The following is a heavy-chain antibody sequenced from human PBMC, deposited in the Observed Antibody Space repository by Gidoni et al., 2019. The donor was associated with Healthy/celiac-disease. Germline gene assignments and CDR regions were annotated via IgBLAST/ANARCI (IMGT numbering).Heavy chain of an antibody. CDR1: CGSISSGGYY. V-gene: IGHV4-31*03. CDR2: IYYSGST. CDR3: ARDIYPDYGGKVRSWYFDL. D-gene: IGHD4-17*01. J-gene: IGHJ2*01. Sequence: QVQLQESGPGLVKPSLTLSLTCTVSCGSISSGGYYWSWIRQHPGKGLEWIGYIYYSGSTYYNPSLKSRVTISVDTYKNQFSQKLSSVTDENTAVYYCARDIYPDYGGKVRSWYFDLWGRGTLVTVSS.